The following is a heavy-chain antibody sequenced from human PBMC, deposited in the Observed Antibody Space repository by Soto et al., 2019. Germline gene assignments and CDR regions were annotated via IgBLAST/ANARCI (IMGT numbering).Heavy chain of an antibody. CDR1: GGTFSSYA. V-gene: IGHV1-69*13. D-gene: IGHD3-22*01. Sequence: SVKVSCKASGGTFSSYAISWVRQAPGQGLEWMGGIIPIFGTANYAQKFQGRVTITADESTSTAYMELSSLRSEDTAVYYCATRDGYYYDSSGKYYYYGMDVWGQGTTVTVSS. CDR3: ATRDGYYYDSSGKYYYYGMDV. CDR2: IIPIFGTA. J-gene: IGHJ6*02.